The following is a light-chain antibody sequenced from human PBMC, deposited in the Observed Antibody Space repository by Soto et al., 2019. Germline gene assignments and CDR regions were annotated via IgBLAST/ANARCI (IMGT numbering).Light chain of an antibody. CDR1: SSNIGSNY. CDR3: AAWDESLSGVV. CDR2: RNS. Sequence: QSVLTQPPSASGTPGQRVTISCSGSSSNIGSNYVYWYQQLPGTVPQILIYRNSDRPSGVPDRFSCAKSGTSAALAISWLRSEDEDDYYCAAWDESLSGVVFGGGTKLTVL. V-gene: IGLV1-47*01. J-gene: IGLJ2*01.